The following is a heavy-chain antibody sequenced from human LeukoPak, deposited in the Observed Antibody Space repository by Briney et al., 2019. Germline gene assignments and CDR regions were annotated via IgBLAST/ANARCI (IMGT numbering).Heavy chain of an antibody. CDR3: ARGPPRGTYYYTAV. J-gene: IGHJ6*03. D-gene: IGHD1/OR15-1a*01. Sequence: GGSLRLSCAASGFTFSSFDMHWVRQPTGQGLEWVSTIGTASDTYYPGSVEGRFTLSRDNATNSLYLQMTSLTAGDTAVYYCARGPPRGTYYYTAVWGKGTTVTVSS. CDR2: IGTASDT. CDR1: GFTFSSFD. V-gene: IGHV3-13*01.